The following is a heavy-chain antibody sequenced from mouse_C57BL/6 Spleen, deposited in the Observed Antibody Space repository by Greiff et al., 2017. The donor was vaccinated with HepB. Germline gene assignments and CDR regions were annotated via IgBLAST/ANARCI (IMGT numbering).Heavy chain of an antibody. CDR3: ARRDYYDYDWYFDV. CDR2: IDPSDSYT. D-gene: IGHD2-4*01. Sequence: QVQLQQPGAELVMPGASVKLSCKASGYTFTSYWMHWVKQRPGQGLEWIGEIDPSDSYTNYNQKFKGKSTLTVDKSSSTAYMQLSSLTSEDSAVYYCARRDYYDYDWYFDVWGTGTTVTVSS. V-gene: IGHV1-69*01. CDR1: GYTFTSYW. J-gene: IGHJ1*03.